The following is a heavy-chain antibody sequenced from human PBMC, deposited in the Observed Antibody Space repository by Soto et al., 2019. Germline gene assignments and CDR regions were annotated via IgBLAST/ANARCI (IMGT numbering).Heavy chain of an antibody. J-gene: IGHJ4*02. Sequence: PSETLSLTCTVSGGSISSGGYYWSWIRQHPGKGLEWIGYIYYSGGTYYNLSFGSRLSISVDTSKNQFSLKLTSVTAADTAVYYCAGTVGSGSPDFDYWGQGTLVTVSS. CDR1: GGSISSGGYY. D-gene: IGHD3-10*01. V-gene: IGHV4-31*03. CDR2: IYYSGGT. CDR3: AGTVGSGSPDFDY.